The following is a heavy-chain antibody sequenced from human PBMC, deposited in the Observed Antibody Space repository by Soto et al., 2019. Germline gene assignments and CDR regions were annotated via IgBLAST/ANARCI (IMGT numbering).Heavy chain of an antibody. CDR2: IYYSGST. Sequence: SETLSLTCPVSGCSISSSSYYWGWIRQPPGKGLEWIGSIYYSGSTYYNPSLKSRVTISVDTSKNQFSLKLSSVTAADTAVYYCEVAVAGYPSVAFDIWGQGTMVTVSS. D-gene: IGHD6-19*01. J-gene: IGHJ3*02. V-gene: IGHV4-39*01. CDR1: GCSISSSSYY. CDR3: EVAVAGYPSVAFDI.